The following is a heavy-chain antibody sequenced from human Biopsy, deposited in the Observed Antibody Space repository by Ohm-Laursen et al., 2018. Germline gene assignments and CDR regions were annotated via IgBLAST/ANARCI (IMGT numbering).Heavy chain of an antibody. Sequence: SETLSLTWVVFGRTFSDYRWTWIRQPPGKGLEWIGQINQSGSTNYNPSLKGRVTISADASKYEFSLRLTSVTATDTAVYFCGNEVYGRDYWGLGARVTVSS. D-gene: IGHD4-17*01. CDR2: INQSGST. CDR3: GNEVYGRDY. CDR1: GRTFSDYR. J-gene: IGHJ4*02. V-gene: IGHV4-34*08.